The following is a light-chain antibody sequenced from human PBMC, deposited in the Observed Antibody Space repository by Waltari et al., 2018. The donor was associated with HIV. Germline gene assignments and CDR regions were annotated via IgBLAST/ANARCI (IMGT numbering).Light chain of an antibody. CDR3: AVWDDSLSGQV. V-gene: IGLV1-47*01. CDR1: NPTIGSYT. J-gene: IGLJ3*02. Sequence: QSVLIQSASTSGTPGKRVPTSCSGSNPTIGSYTGYLYHHFPGPAPTLLSYGNTQRPSGVPDRFSGSKSGTSASLAISGLRSEDEGDYYCAVWDDSLSGQVFGGGTKVTVL. CDR2: GNT.